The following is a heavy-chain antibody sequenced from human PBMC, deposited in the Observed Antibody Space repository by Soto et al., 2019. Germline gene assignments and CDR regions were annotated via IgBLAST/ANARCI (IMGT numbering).Heavy chain of an antibody. CDR2: IYPGDHET. CDR3: ARSPRSSPYFDF. Sequence: GESLKISCQCSGYTFSNFWIGWVRQLPGQGLEWMGIIYPGDHETRYSPSFLGKVTISAETSINAAYLQWSSLEASDSAFYFCARSPRSSPYFDFWGQGALVTVSS. J-gene: IGHJ4*02. CDR1: GYTFSNFW. V-gene: IGHV5-51*01. D-gene: IGHD6-13*01.